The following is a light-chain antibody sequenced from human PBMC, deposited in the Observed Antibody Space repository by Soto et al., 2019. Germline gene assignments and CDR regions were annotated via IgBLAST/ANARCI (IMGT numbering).Light chain of an antibody. J-gene: IGKJ2*01. Sequence: EIVLTQSPGTLSLSPGERATLSCRPSPSVSSSYLAWYQQKPGQAPRLLIYGASSRATGIPDRFSGSGSGTDFTLNISRLEPEDFAVYYCQQYGSSSYTFGQGTKLEI. V-gene: IGKV3-20*01. CDR2: GAS. CDR1: PSVSSSY. CDR3: QQYGSSSYT.